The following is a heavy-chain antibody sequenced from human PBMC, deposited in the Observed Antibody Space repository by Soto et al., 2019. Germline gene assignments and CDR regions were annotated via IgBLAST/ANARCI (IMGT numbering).Heavy chain of an antibody. D-gene: IGHD4-4*01. CDR2: IIPIVGTA. CDR1: GCTFSSYA. CDR3: ARDRAMTTLTTPDNNWFEA. J-gene: IGHJ5*02. Sequence: SVKVSCKASGCTFSSYAISWVRQAPGQGLEWMGGIIPIVGTANYAQKFQGRVTITADESTSTAYMELSSLRSEDTAVYYCARDRAMTTLTTPDNNWFEAWGEGTLVNVS. V-gene: IGHV1-69*13.